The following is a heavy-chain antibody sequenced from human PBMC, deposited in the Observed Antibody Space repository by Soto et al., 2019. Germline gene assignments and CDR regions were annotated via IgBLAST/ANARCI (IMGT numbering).Heavy chain of an antibody. D-gene: IGHD2-8*01. CDR3: ARLYGLDAFDL. J-gene: IGHJ3*01. V-gene: IGHV4-59*12. Sequence: QVQLQESGPGLVKPSETLSLTCTVSGGSISSYYWSWIRQPPGKGLEWIGYIYYSGSTNYNPSLKSRVTISADTSKNQFSLKLSSVTAADTAVYYCARLYGLDAFDLWGQGTMVTVSS. CDR1: GGSISSYY. CDR2: IYYSGST.